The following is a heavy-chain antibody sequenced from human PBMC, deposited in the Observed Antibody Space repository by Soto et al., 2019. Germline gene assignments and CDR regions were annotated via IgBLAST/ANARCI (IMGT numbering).Heavy chain of an antibody. V-gene: IGHV4-34*01. J-gene: IGHJ5*02. D-gene: IGHD6-13*01. CDR3: ARTKVSSSSWFDP. CDR2: INHSGST. CDR1: GGSFSGYY. Sequence: SETLSLTCAVYGGSFSGYYWSWIRQPPGKGLEWIGEINHSGSTNYNPSLKSRVTISVDTSKNQFSLKLSSVTAADTAVYYCARTKVSSSSWFDPWGQGTLVTVSS.